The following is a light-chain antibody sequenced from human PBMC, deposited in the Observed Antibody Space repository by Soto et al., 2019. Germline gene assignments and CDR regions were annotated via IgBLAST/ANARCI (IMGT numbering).Light chain of an antibody. CDR1: QSVDWY. CDR3: QQRSNWPPIT. J-gene: IGKJ3*01. V-gene: IGKV3-11*01. Sequence: EIVLTQSPATLSLSPGDRATVSCRASQSVDWYVAWYQHKPGKAPRLLIYDASTRATGIPDRFSGSGSGTDFTLTISSQEPEDFAVYSGQQRSNWPPITFGPGTKVDMK. CDR2: DAS.